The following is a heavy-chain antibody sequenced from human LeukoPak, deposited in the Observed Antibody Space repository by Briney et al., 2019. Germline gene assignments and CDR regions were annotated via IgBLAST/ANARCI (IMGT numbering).Heavy chain of an antibody. D-gene: IGHD2-2*02. CDR1: GFTFSSYS. Sequence: GGSLRLSCSASGFTFSSYSMHWVRQAPGKGLEWVAVISYDGNNKYDADSVKGRFTISRDNSKNTLYLQINSLRAEDTAVYYCARLPGYCSSNNCYKMTIPFDYWGQGTLVTVSP. V-gene: IGHV3-30-3*01. CDR2: ISYDGNNK. J-gene: IGHJ4*02. CDR3: ARLPGYCSSNNCYKMTIPFDY.